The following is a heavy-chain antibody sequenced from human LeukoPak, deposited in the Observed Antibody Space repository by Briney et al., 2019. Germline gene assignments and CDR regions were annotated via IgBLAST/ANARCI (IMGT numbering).Heavy chain of an antibody. J-gene: IGHJ3*02. D-gene: IGHD4-17*01. V-gene: IGHV3-48*03. CDR1: GFTFSSYE. CDR2: ISSSGSTI. CDR3: ARVGDNDAFDI. Sequence: GGSLRLSCAASGFTFSSYEMNWVRQAPGKGLEWVSYISSSGSTIYYADSVKGRFTISRDSSKNTLYLQMGSLRPEDMAVYYCARVGDNDAFDIWGQGTMVTVSS.